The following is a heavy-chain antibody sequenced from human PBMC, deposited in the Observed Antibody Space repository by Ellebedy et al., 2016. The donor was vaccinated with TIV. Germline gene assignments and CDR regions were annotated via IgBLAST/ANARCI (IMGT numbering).Heavy chain of an antibody. CDR3: ARLRHYGGDSVWFFDL. D-gene: IGHD4-23*01. V-gene: IGHV4-59*08. CDR1: GGSISSYY. J-gene: IGHJ2*01. CDR2: IYYSGST. Sequence: MPSETLSLTCTLSGGSISSYYWSWIRQPPGKPLEWIGYIYYSGSTNYNPSLKSRVTISLDTSKNQFSLRLTSVTAADTAVYYCARLRHYGGDSVWFFDLWGRGTLVTVSS.